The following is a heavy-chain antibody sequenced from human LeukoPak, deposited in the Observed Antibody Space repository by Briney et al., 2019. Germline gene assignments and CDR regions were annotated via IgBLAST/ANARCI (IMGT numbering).Heavy chain of an antibody. D-gene: IGHD4-11*01. V-gene: IGHV4-39*02. CDR2: IYYSGST. CDR3: ARERTTNWFDP. J-gene: IGHJ5*02. CDR1: GDSISSTSHY. Sequence: PSETLSLTCTVSGDSISSTSHYWGWIRQPPGKGLEWLGSIYYSGSTYYNPSLKSRVTISVDTSKNQFSLKLSSVTAADTAVYYCARERTTNWFDPWAREPWSPSPQ.